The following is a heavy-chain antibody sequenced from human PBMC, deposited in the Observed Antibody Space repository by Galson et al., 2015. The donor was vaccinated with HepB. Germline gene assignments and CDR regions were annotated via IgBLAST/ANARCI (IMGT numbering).Heavy chain of an antibody. D-gene: IGHD1-7*01. J-gene: IGHJ4*02. CDR2: MLHDGSKK. CDR1: GFTLSNYA. Sequence: SLRLSCAASGFTLSNYAIHWVRQAPGKGLEWVAVMLHDGSKKYYADSVKGRFTISRDNSKNTLYLQMDSLRTEDTAVYYCARVAIPGTEKYYFDYWGQGTLVTVSS. V-gene: IGHV3-30*04. CDR3: ARVAIPGTEKYYFDY.